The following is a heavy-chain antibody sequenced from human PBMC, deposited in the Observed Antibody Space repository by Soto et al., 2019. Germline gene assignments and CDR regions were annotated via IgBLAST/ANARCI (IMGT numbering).Heavy chain of an antibody. D-gene: IGHD1-1*01. J-gene: IGHJ4*02. V-gene: IGHV3-23*01. Sequence: EVQLLESGGGLVQPGGSLRLSCVASGSSFGDSAMRWVRQAPGKGPEWVSTISENIAYIYYADSVKGRFSISRDNSKNTVYLQMNSLRAEDTAIYYCANYQRQPGGFEYWGQGTLVTVSS. CDR1: GSSFGDSA. CDR3: ANYQRQPGGFEY. CDR2: ISENIAYI.